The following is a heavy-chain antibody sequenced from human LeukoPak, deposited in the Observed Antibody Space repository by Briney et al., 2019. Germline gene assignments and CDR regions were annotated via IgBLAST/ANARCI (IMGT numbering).Heavy chain of an antibody. CDR1: GYIFTIYG. Sequence: ASVKVSCKTSGYIFTIYGISWVRQAPGQGLEWMGWISGHNGNTNYAQKFQDRVTMTPDTSTTTGYLELRRLRSDDTAVYYCARDRNMYGIVNMFDNWGQGTLVTVSS. V-gene: IGHV1-18*01. CDR2: ISGHNGNT. D-gene: IGHD1-26*01. CDR3: ARDRNMYGIVNMFDN. J-gene: IGHJ4*02.